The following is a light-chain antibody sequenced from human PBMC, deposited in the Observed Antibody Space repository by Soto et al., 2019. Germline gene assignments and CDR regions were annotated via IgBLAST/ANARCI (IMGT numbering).Light chain of an antibody. CDR2: VAS. J-gene: IGKJ2*01. CDR3: QQTYTSPLYT. Sequence: DIQMTQSPSSLSASVGDRVTITCRTSQSITNYLNWYQQKPGKAPKLLIYVASTLQSGVPSRFSGSGSGTDFTLTISSLQPGDFASYYCQQTYTSPLYTFGQGTKLEIK. V-gene: IGKV1-39*01. CDR1: QSITNY.